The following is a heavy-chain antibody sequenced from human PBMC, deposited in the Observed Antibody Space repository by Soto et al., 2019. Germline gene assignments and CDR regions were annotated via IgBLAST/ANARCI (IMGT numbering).Heavy chain of an antibody. CDR3: AASWDGGYYYYAMDV. CDR2: IVVGSGNT. V-gene: IGHV1-58*01. D-gene: IGHD6-13*01. CDR1: GFTFPSSA. J-gene: IGHJ6*02. Sequence: GASVKVSCKASGFTFPSSAVQWVRQARGQRLEWIGWIVVGSGNTNYAQKFQERVTITRDMSTSTAYMELSSLRSEDTAVYYCAASWDGGYYYYAMDVWGQGTTVTVSS.